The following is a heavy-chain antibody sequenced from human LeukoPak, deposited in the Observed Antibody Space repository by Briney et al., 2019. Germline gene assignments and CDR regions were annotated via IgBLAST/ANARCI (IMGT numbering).Heavy chain of an antibody. CDR1: GFTFSSYA. D-gene: IGHD2-2*01. Sequence: GGSLRLSCAASGFTFSSYAMTWVRQAPGKGLEWVSSTSGSGESTYYADSVKGRFTISRDNSKDTLYLHMDSLRTEDTAVYYCTRLGGGSPNIVVVPGTSKLKWFDPWGQGTLVTVSS. V-gene: IGHV3-23*01. CDR3: TRLGGGSPNIVVVPGTSKLKWFDP. J-gene: IGHJ5*02. CDR2: TSGSGEST.